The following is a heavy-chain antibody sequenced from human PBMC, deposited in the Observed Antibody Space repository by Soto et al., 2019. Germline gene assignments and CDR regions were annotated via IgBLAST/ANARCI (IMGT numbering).Heavy chain of an antibody. D-gene: IGHD2-2*01. CDR3: ASSPLVVPAANVYYYGMDV. Sequence: GGSLRLSCAASGFTFSDYYMSWIRQAPGKGLEWVSYISSSGSTIYYADSVKGRFTISRDNAKNSLYLQMNSLRAEDTAVYYCASSPLVVPAANVYYYGMDVWGQGTTVTVSS. J-gene: IGHJ6*02. CDR2: ISSSGSTI. V-gene: IGHV3-11*01. CDR1: GFTFSDYY.